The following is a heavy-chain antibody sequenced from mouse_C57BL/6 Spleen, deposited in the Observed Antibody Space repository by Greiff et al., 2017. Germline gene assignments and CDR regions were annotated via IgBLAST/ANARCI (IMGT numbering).Heavy chain of an antibody. CDR3: ARSRPLYAMDY. J-gene: IGHJ4*01. CDR2: IYPGDGDT. CDR1: GYAFRSSW. V-gene: IGHV1-82*01. Sequence: VQLQQSGPELVKPGASVQISCKASGYAFRSSWMNWVKQRPGKGLEWIGRIYPGDGDTNYNVKFKGKATLTADKSSSTAYMQLSSLTSEDSAVYFCARSRPLYAMDYWGQGTSVTVSS.